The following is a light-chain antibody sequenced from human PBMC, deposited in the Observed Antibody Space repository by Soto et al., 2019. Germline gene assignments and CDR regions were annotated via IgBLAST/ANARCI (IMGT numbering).Light chain of an antibody. CDR3: QQRTNWPTST. CDR2: DAS. J-gene: IGKJ5*01. CDR1: QSVNSY. Sequence: EIVLTQSPATLSLSPGERATLSCRASQSVNSYLAWYQQRPGQAPRLLINDASSRATGIPARFSGSGSGTDFTLTISSLEPEDFGVYYCQQRTNWPTSTFGQGTRLEIK. V-gene: IGKV3-11*01.